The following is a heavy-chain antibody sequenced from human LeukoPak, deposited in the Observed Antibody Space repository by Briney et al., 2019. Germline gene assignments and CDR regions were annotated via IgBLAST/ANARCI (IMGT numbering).Heavy chain of an antibody. Sequence: PSETLSLTCTVSGGSISSYYWSWSRQPPGKGLEWIGYIYYSGTTNYNPSLKSRVTISVDTSKNQFSLKLSSVTAADTAVYYCARDIRMGGYSYGSNWFDPWGQGTLVTVSS. CDR1: GGSISSYY. J-gene: IGHJ5*02. D-gene: IGHD5-18*01. V-gene: IGHV4-59*01. CDR3: ARDIRMGGYSYGSNWFDP. CDR2: IYYSGTT.